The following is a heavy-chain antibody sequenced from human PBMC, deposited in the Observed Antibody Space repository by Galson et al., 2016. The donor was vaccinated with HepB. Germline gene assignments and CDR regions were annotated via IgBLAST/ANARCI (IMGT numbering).Heavy chain of an antibody. V-gene: IGHV1-18*04. CDR2: ISAYNGNR. D-gene: IGHD6-19*01. CDR1: GYTFTSYG. J-gene: IGHJ6*02. Sequence: SVKVSCKASGYTFTSYGISWVRQAPGRGLGWMGWISAYNGNRNYAQKLQGRVTITTDTSTSTAYMELRSLRSDDTAIYYCARPYSSGWPSRVLYYHYGMDFWGQGTTVTVSS. CDR3: ARPYSSGWPSRVLYYHYGMDF.